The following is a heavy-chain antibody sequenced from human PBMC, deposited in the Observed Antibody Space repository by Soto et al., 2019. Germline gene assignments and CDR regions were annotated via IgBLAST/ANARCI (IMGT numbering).Heavy chain of an antibody. CDR3: SRDPGWFGEFGGMDV. CDR1: GYTFTRNA. Sequence: QVQLVQSGAEVKKPGASVKVSCKASGYTFTRNAMNWVRQAPGQGLEWMGWINAGNGNRRYSQKFQARVTITRDTSASTAYMELSSLRSEDTAVYYCSRDPGWFGEFGGMDVWGQGTTVTVSS. CDR2: INAGNGNR. V-gene: IGHV1-3*01. D-gene: IGHD3-10*01. J-gene: IGHJ6*02.